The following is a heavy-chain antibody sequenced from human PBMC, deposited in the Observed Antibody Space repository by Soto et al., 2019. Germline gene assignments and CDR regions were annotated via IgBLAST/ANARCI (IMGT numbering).Heavy chain of an antibody. D-gene: IGHD5-12*01. V-gene: IGHV3-33*01. Sequence: QVQLVESGGGVVQPGRSPRLSCAASGFTFSSYGMHWVRQAPGKGLEWVAVIWYDGSNKYYSDSVKGRFTISRDNSKNTLYLQMNSLRAEDTAVYFCARDRLRGDYWGQGTLVTVSS. CDR2: IWYDGSNK. J-gene: IGHJ4*02. CDR1: GFTFSSYG. CDR3: ARDRLRGDY.